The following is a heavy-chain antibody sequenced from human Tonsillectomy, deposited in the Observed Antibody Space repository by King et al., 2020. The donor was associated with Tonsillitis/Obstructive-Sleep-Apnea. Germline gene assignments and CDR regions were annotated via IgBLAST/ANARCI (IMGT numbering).Heavy chain of an antibody. J-gene: IGHJ4*02. CDR2: IKSKTDGGTT. CDR1: GFTFSNAW. Sequence: VQLVESGGGLVKPGGSLRISCAASGFTFSNAWMNWVRQAPGKGLEWVGRIKSKTDGGTTDYAAPVKGRFTISRDDSKNTMYLQMNSLKTEDTAVYYCTTNGQYCSSTSCYHFDYWGQGTLVTVSS. CDR3: TTNGQYCSSTSCYHFDY. D-gene: IGHD2-2*01. V-gene: IGHV3-15*07.